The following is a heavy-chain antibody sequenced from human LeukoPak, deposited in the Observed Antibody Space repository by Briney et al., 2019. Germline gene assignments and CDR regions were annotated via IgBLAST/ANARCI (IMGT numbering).Heavy chain of an antibody. D-gene: IGHD3-10*01. CDR2: IYYSGGT. V-gene: IGHV4-39*07. Sequence: SETLSLTCTVSGGSISSSSYYWGWIRQPPGKGLEWIGSIYYSGGTYYNPSLKSRVTISVDTSKNQFSLKLSSVTAADTAVYYCARDGSGSYYTNNWFDPWGQGTLVTVSS. CDR1: GGSISSSSYY. J-gene: IGHJ5*02. CDR3: ARDGSGSYYTNNWFDP.